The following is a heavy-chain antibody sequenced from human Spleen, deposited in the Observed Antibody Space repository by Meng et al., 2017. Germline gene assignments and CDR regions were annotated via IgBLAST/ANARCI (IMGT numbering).Heavy chain of an antibody. Sequence: ESLKISCAASGFTVSSKEMSWVRQAPGKGLEWVSSISGGSTHYADSRKGRFTISRDNSKNTVFLQINSLRVEDTAVYFCARKAGNCISTTCYSLDYWGQGTPVTVSS. D-gene: IGHD2-2*01. CDR1: GFTVSSKE. CDR3: ARKAGNCISTTCYSLDY. CDR2: ISGGST. V-gene: IGHV3-38*03. J-gene: IGHJ4*02.